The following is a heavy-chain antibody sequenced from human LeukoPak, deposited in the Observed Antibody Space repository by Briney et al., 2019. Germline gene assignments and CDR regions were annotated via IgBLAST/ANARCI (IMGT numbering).Heavy chain of an antibody. J-gene: IGHJ4*02. CDR2: ISGSAAST. Sequence: GRSLRLSCAASGFTFSSYAMHWVRQAPGKGLEWVSGISGSAASTYYAGSVKGRFTISRDNSKNTLYLQMNSLRAEDTAIYYCAKMPVSYSSGWSNFDYWGQGTLVTVSS. CDR3: AKMPVSYSSGWSNFDY. CDR1: GFTFSSYA. V-gene: IGHV3-23*01. D-gene: IGHD6-19*01.